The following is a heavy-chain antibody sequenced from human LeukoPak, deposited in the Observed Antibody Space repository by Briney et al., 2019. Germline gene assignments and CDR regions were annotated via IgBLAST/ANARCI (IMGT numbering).Heavy chain of an antibody. CDR1: GFTFSRHG. CDR3: AKSPGPMPASTIYYFDY. Sequence: PGGSLRLSCAASGFTFSRHGMHWVRQAPGKGLEWVAVIGDTGRAKYYADSVEGRFTISRDNAKNSLFLQMNSLRAEDTAVYYCAKSPGPMPASTIYYFDYWGQGALVTVSA. D-gene: IGHD5-24*01. CDR2: IGDTGRAK. J-gene: IGHJ4*02. V-gene: IGHV3-33*03.